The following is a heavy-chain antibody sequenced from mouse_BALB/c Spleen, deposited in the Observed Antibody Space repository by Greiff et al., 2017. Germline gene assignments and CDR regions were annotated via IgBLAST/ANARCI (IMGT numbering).Heavy chain of an antibody. CDR3: NAGRWRYYNAMDY. J-gene: IGHJ4*01. V-gene: IGHV14-4*02. D-gene: IGHD2-12*01. CDR2: IDPENGDT. CDR1: GFNIKDYY. Sequence: VQLQQSGAELVRSGASVKLSCTASGFNIKDYYMHWVKQRPEQGLEWIGWIDPENGDTEYAPKFQGKATMTADTSSNTAYLQLSSLTSEDTAVYYCNAGRWRYYNAMDYWGQGTSVTVSS.